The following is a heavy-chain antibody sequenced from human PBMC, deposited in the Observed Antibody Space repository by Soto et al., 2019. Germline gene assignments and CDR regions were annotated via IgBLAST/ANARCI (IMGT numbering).Heavy chain of an antibody. CDR1: GGSISSSSYY. Sequence: SETLSLTCTVSGGSISSSSYYWGWIRPPPGKGLEWIGSIYYSGSTYYNPSLKSRVTISVDTSKNQFSLKLSSVTAADTAVYYCARRRAAAGTSLDPWGQGTLVTVSS. CDR3: ARRRAAAGTSLDP. CDR2: IYYSGST. V-gene: IGHV4-39*01. D-gene: IGHD6-13*01. J-gene: IGHJ5*02.